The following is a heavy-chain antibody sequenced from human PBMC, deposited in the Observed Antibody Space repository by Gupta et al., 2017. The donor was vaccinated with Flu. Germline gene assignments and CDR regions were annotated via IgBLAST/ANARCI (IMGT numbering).Heavy chain of an antibody. J-gene: IGHJ6*02. CDR3: ARDTVYRDGIDV. V-gene: IGHV3-11*01. CDR2: ISSSGSTI. D-gene: IGHD2-2*01. Sequence: IRQAPGKGLEWVSYISSSGSTIYYADSVKGRFTISRDNAKNSLYLQINSLRAEDTAVYYCARDTVYRDGIDVWGQGATVTVSS.